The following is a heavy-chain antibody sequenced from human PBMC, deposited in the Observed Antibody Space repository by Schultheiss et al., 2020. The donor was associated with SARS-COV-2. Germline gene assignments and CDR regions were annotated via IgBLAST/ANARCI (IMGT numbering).Heavy chain of an antibody. Sequence: GGSLRLSCAAFGFTSSSYAMSWVRQAPGKGLEWVSSISSSSSYIYYADSVKGRFTISRDNAKNSLYLQMNSLRAEDTAVYYCARDNTIFGVAGRMDVWGQGTTVTVSS. J-gene: IGHJ6*02. CDR2: ISSSSSYI. D-gene: IGHD3-3*01. CDR3: ARDNTIFGVAGRMDV. V-gene: IGHV3-21*01. CDR1: GFTSSSYA.